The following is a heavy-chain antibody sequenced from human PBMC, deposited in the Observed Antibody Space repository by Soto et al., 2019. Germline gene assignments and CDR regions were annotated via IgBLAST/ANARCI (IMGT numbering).Heavy chain of an antibody. V-gene: IGHV1-69*13. CDR1: GGTFSSYA. J-gene: IGHJ6*02. D-gene: IGHD2-15*01. CDR3: ARGYGAGYCSGGSCIVMDV. Sequence: GASVKVSCKASGGTFSSYAISWVRQAPGQGLERMGGIIPIFGTANYAQKFQGRVTITADESTSTAYMELSSLRSEDTAVYYCARGYGAGYCSGGSCIVMDVWAQGTTVTVSS. CDR2: IIPIFGTA.